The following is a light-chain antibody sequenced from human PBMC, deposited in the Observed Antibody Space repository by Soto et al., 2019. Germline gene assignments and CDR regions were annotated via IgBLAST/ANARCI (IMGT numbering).Light chain of an antibody. CDR3: QQYGSSPGT. J-gene: IGKJ1*01. CDR2: GAS. V-gene: IGKV3-20*01. Sequence: VLTQSPGTLSLSPGERATLSCRASQSISSIYLAWYHQKPGQTPRLLIYGASTRATGIPDRFSGSGSGTDFTLTISRLEPKDFAVYYCQQYGSSPGTFGQGTKVEIK. CDR1: QSISSIY.